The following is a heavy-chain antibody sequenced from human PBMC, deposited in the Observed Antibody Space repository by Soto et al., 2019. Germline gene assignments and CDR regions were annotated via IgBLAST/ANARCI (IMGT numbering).Heavy chain of an antibody. CDR2: FDYSVTT. Sequence: QLQLQETGPGLVKPSETLSLSCTVSGGSISSDSYYWGWIRQAPGKGLEWIVSFDYSVTTYYNPYLNSRVTISVDTSNSEFSVKLSSVTVADTAVYYCARVVVVSASWFDPWGQGTLVTVSS. D-gene: IGHD2-15*01. J-gene: IGHJ5*02. CDR1: GGSISSDSYY. CDR3: ARVVVVSASWFDP. V-gene: IGHV4-39*01.